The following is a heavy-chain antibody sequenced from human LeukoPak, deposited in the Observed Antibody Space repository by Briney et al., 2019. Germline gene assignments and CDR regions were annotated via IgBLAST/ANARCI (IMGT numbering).Heavy chain of an antibody. D-gene: IGHD1-26*01. J-gene: IGHJ1*01. CDR3: ASYSGSSSFQH. CDR2: INHSGST. Sequence: PSETLSLTCAVYGGSFSGYYWSWIRQPPGKGLEWIGEINHSGSTNYNPSLKSRVTISVDTSKNQFSLKLSSVTAADTAVYYCASYSGSSSFQHWGQGTLVTVSS. V-gene: IGHV4-34*01. CDR1: GGSFSGYY.